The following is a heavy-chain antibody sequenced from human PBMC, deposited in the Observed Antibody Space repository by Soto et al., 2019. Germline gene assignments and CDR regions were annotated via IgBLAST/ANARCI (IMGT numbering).Heavy chain of an antibody. D-gene: IGHD5-18*01. J-gene: IGHJ4*02. CDR1: GFTFTSSA. V-gene: IGHV1-58*01. CDR2: IVVGSGNT. CDR3: AAPIDTAMAFDY. Sequence: SVKVSCKASGFTFTSSAVQWVRQARGQRLEWIGWIVVGSGNTNYAQKFQERVTITRDMSTSTAYMELSSLRSEDTAVYYCAAPIDTAMAFDYWGQGTLVTVSS.